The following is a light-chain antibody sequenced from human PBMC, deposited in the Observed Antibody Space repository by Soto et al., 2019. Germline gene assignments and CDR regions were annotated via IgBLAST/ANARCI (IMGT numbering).Light chain of an antibody. J-gene: IGLJ2*01. CDR1: SGYSNYK. V-gene: IGLV9-49*01. CDR3: GADHGSGSNFVV. CDR2: VGTGGIVG. Sequence: QLVLTQPPSASASLGASVTLTCTLSSGYSNYKVDWYQQRPGKGPRFVMRVGTGGIVGSKGEGIPDRFSVFGSGLNRYLTIKNIQEEDESDYHCGADHGSGSNFVVFGGGTKLTVL.